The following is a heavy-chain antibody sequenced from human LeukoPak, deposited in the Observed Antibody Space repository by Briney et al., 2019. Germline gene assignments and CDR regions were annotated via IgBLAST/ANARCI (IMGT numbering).Heavy chain of an antibody. CDR3: AREKFYDSSGNFDY. Sequence: GGSLRLSCAASGFTFSNYWMHWVRQVPGKGLEWVSNINWNGGSTGYADSVKGRFTISRDNGKNSLYLQMNSLRAEDTALYYCAREKFYDSSGNFDYWGQGTLVTVSS. J-gene: IGHJ4*02. CDR1: GFTFSNYW. D-gene: IGHD3-22*01. CDR2: INWNGGST. V-gene: IGHV3-20*04.